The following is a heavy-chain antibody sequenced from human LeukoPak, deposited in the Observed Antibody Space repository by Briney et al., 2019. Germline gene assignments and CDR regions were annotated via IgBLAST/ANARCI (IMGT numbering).Heavy chain of an antibody. CDR3: TTDIVVVPAGMRGY. D-gene: IGHD2-2*01. CDR2: IKSKTDGGTT. J-gene: IGHJ4*02. V-gene: IGHV3-15*01. Sequence: SWVRQAPGKGLEWVGRIKSKTDGGTTDYAGTVKGRFTISRDDSKKTLYLQMNSLKTEDTAVYYCTTDIVVVPAGMRGYWGQGTLVTVSS.